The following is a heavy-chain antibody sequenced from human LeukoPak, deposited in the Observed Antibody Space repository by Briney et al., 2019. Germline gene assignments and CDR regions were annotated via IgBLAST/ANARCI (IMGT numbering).Heavy chain of an antibody. Sequence: ASVKVSCKASGYTFTSYGISWVRQAPGQGLEWMGWISAYNGNTNYAQKLQGRVTMTTDTSTSTAYMELRSLRSDDTAVYYCARTKPRGWDIAVADDFDYWGQGTLVTVPS. D-gene: IGHD6-19*01. J-gene: IGHJ4*02. V-gene: IGHV1-18*04. CDR1: GYTFTSYG. CDR2: ISAYNGNT. CDR3: ARTKPRGWDIAVADDFDY.